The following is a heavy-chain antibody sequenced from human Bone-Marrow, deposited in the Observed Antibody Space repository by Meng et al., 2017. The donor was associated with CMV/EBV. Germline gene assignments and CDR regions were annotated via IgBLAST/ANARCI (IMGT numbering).Heavy chain of an antibody. CDR3: ARFDRYGDYADF. J-gene: IGHJ4*02. Sequence: GSLRLSCAVSGASITSYYWSWIRQSPGKGLEWIAYLHYNGRTNYNPSLKSIVTISIDTSRSQISRTLISVTAADRAVYRCARFDRYGDYADFWGQGTRVTGSS. CDR2: LHYNGRT. CDR1: GASITSYY. D-gene: IGHD4-17*01. V-gene: IGHV4-59*01.